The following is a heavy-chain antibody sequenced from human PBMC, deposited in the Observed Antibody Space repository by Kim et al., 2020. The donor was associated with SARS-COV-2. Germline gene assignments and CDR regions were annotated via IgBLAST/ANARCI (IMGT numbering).Heavy chain of an antibody. V-gene: IGHV4-39*01. CDR3: ARRGDTTPGYGFWYFDL. CDR2: IYYSGST. D-gene: IGHD1-1*01. J-gene: IGHJ2*01. Sequence: SETLSLTCTVSGGSISSSSYYWGWIRQPPGKGLEWIGSIYYSGSTYYNPSLKSRVTISVDTSKNQFSLKLSSVTAADTAVYYCARRGDTTPGYGFWYFDLWGRGALVTVSS. CDR1: GGSISSSSYY.